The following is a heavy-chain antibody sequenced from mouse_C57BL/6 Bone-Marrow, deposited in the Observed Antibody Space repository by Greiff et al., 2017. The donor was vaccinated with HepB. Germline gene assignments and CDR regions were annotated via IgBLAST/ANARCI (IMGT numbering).Heavy chain of an antibody. CDR3: ARAPPNWYFDV. CDR1: GYTFTNYW. CDR2: IYPGGGYT. Sequence: VQLQQSGAELVRPGTSVKMSCKASGYTFTNYWIGWAKQRPGHGLEWIGDIYPGGGYTNYNEKFKGKATLTADKSSSTAYMQFSSLTSEDSAIYYCARAPPNWYFDVWGTGTTVTVSS. J-gene: IGHJ1*03. V-gene: IGHV1-63*01.